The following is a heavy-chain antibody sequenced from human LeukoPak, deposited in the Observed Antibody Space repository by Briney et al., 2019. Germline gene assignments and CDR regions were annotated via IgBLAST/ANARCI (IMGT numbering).Heavy chain of an antibody. CDR3: ARDSDYYGSGSYYSLGMDV. CDR1: GFTLSSYA. CDR2: ISYDGSNK. V-gene: IGHV3-30-3*01. Sequence: GGSLRLSCAASGFTLSSYAMHWVSQAPGKGLEWEAVISYDGSNKYYADSVKGRFTISRDNSKNTLYLQMNSLRAEDTAVYYCARDSDYYGSGSYYSLGMDVWGKGTTVTVSS. J-gene: IGHJ6*04. D-gene: IGHD3-10*01.